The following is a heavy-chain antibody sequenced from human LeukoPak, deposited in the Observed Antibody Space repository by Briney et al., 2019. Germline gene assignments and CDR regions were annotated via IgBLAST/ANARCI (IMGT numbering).Heavy chain of an antibody. Sequence: ASVKVSCKASGYTFTNYGVTWVRQAPGQGLEWMGWINVFNGNTDYAQKVQGRVTMTTDTSTNTAYMELRSLRSDDTAVYYCARDGGTWYFDLWGRGTLVTVSS. CDR1: GYTFTNYG. D-gene: IGHD1-1*01. CDR3: ARDGGTWYFDL. CDR2: INVFNGNT. J-gene: IGHJ2*01. V-gene: IGHV1-18*01.